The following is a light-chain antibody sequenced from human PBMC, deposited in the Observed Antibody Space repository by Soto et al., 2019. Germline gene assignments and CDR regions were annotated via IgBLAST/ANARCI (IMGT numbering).Light chain of an antibody. J-gene: IGKJ1*01. CDR2: DAS. Sequence: DIQMTQSPSSLSASVGDRVTITCQASQDITNYLNWYQQKPGKAPRLLLYDASSLETGVPSRFSGSGSGTDFTFTISSLQPEDIATYYCQQYNTYWTFGQGTKVDIK. CDR1: QDITNY. V-gene: IGKV1-33*01. CDR3: QQYNTYWT.